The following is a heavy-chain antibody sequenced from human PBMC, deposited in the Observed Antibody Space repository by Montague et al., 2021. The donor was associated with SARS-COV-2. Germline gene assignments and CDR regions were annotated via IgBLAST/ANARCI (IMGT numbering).Heavy chain of an antibody. CDR3: VHSYADYLFDY. CDR2: IYWDEDK. Sequence: PALVKPTQTLTLTCSFSGFSLRTSGVGVGWIRQPPGKALEWLAVIYWDEDKRYSPSLKSKLTITKDTSKNQMVLTMTNMDPVDTATYYCVHSYADYLFDYWGQGTLVSVSS. D-gene: IGHD4-17*01. V-gene: IGHV2-5*02. CDR1: GFSLRTSGVG. J-gene: IGHJ4*02.